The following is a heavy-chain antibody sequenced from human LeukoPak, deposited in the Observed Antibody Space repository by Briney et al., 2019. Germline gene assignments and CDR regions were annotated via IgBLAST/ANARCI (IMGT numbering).Heavy chain of an antibody. CDR2: ISSSGSTI. Sequence: GGALRLSCAASGCTFSDYYMSWIRQAPGKGLEWVSYISSSGSTIYYADSVKGRFTISRDNAKNSLYLQMNSLRAEDTAVYYCARARYFDDPSGGARFDPWGQGTLVTVSS. CDR1: GCTFSDYY. CDR3: ARARYFDDPSGGARFDP. D-gene: IGHD3-9*01. J-gene: IGHJ5*02. V-gene: IGHV3-11*01.